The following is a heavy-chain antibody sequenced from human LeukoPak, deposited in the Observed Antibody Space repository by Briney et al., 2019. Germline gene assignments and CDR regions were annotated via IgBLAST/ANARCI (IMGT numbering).Heavy chain of an antibody. Sequence: SKTPSLTCTVSGVSISSYYCSWIRQPPGKGLEWIGYISTSGSTDYSPSLKSRVTISVDTCKHPFSLKLSSVPAADTAVSYRARHEEGSGWYRSYIDLWGRSTLVIVSS. D-gene: IGHD6-19*01. V-gene: IGHV4-4*09. CDR2: ISTSGST. CDR3: ARHEEGSGWYRSYIDL. CDR1: GVSISSYY. J-gene: IGHJ2*01.